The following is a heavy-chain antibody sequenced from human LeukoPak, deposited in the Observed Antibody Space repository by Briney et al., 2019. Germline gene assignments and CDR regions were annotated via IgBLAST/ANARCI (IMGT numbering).Heavy chain of an antibody. J-gene: IGHJ4*02. V-gene: IGHV1-69*04. CDR3: LNSGSSVN. Sequence: SVKVSCKASGGTFSSYAISWVRQAPGRGLEWMGRIIPILGIANYAQKFQGRVTITADKSTSTAYMELSSLRSEDTAVYYCLNSGSSVNWGQGTLVTVSS. D-gene: IGHD3-10*01. CDR2: IIPILGIA. CDR1: GGTFSSYA.